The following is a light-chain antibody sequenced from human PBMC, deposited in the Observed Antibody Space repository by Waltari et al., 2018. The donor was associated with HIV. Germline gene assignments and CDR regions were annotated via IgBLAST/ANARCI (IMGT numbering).Light chain of an antibody. CDR3: QQYGSSPLT. J-gene: IGKJ5*01. CDR1: HSVLGNY. Sequence: TVFTQSPRTLSFSPGARATLPRSARHSVLGNYLAWYMQKPGQSPRLLIYGASRRATGVPDRLSGSGSGTDFTLTISRVEPEDFAVYYCQQYGSSPLTFGQGTRLEIK. CDR2: GAS. V-gene: IGKV3-20*01.